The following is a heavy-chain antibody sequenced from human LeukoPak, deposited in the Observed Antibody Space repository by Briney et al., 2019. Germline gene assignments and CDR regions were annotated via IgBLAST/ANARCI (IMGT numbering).Heavy chain of an antibody. CDR1: GFTFSSYE. V-gene: IGHV3-48*03. Sequence: PGGSLRLSCAASGFTFSSYEMNWVRQAPGKGLGWVSYISSSGSTIYYADSVKGRFTISRDNAKNSLYLQMNSLRAEDTAVYYCARDNVDYGELSAFDIWGQGTMVTVSS. CDR3: ARDNVDYGELSAFDI. CDR2: ISSSGSTI. D-gene: IGHD4-17*01. J-gene: IGHJ3*02.